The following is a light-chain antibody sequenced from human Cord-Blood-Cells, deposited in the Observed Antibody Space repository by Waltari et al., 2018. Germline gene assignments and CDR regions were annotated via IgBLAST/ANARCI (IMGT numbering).Light chain of an antibody. CDR3: CSYAGSYRWV. J-gene: IGLJ3*02. CDR1: SSDVGGYNY. V-gene: IGLV2-11*01. Sequence: QSALTQPRSVSGSPGQSVTISCTGTSSDVGGYNYVSWYQQHPGKAPRLMIYDVSKRPSGVPDRFSCSKSCNTASLTISGLQAEDEADYYCCSYAGSYRWVFGGGTKLTVL. CDR2: DVS.